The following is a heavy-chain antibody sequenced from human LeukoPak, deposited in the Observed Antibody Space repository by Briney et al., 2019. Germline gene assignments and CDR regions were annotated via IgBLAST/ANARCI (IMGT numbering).Heavy chain of an antibody. CDR1: GYSISSGYY. D-gene: IGHD1/OR15-1a*01. CDR2: IYHSGST. V-gene: IGHV4-38-2*02. J-gene: IGHJ6*03. Sequence: PSGTLSLTCTVSGYSISSGYYWDWIRQPPGKGLEWIGSIYHSGSTYYNPSLKSRVTISVDTSKNQFSLKLSSVTAADTAVYYCARETRDPLDYYYMDVWGKGTTVTVSS. CDR3: ARETRDPLDYYYMDV.